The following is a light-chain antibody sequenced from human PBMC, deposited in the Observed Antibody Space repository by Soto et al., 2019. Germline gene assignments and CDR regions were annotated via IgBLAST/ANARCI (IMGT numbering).Light chain of an antibody. CDR3: CSYTSSNTLL. V-gene: IGLV2-14*01. CDR2: DVS. J-gene: IGLJ2*01. CDR1: SSDVGAYNY. Sequence: QSVLTQPASVSGSPGQSITISCAGTSSDVGAYNYVSWYQRHPDKAPKLMIYDVSNRPSGVSNRFSGSKSGNTASLTISGLQAEDEADYYCCSYTSSNTLLFGGGTKL.